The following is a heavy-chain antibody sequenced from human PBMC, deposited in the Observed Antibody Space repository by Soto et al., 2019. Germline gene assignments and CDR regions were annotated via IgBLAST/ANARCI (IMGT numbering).Heavy chain of an antibody. CDR3: AREGDYVWGSYLRY. CDR2: IGGGGSTI. V-gene: IGHV3-11*01. D-gene: IGHD3-16*02. J-gene: IGHJ4*02. CDR1: GFTFSDYY. Sequence: QVQLVESGGGLVKPGGSLRLSCAAFGFTFSDYYMSWIRQAPGKGLEWVSYIGGGGSTIFYADSVKGRLTISRDNAKNSLYLQMNGLRAEDTAVYYCAREGDYVWGSYLRYWGQGTLVTVSS.